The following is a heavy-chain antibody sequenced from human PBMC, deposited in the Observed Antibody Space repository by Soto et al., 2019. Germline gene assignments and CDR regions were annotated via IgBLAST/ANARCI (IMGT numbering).Heavy chain of an antibody. V-gene: IGHV3-74*03. D-gene: IGHD2-21*02. CDR3: ARAPHYGGNSGPEDS. CDR1: GFTFSHYW. CDR2: INGDGRTT. J-gene: IGHJ4*02. Sequence: GGSLRLSCAVSGFTFSHYWMHWVRQAPGGGLEWVSGINGDGRTTTYAESVKGRFTIARENAKNTMSLQMTSLRDADTAVYFCARAPHYGGNSGPEDSWGQGTLVTVSS.